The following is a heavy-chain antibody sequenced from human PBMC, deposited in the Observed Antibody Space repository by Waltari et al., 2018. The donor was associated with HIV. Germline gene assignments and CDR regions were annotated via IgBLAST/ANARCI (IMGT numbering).Heavy chain of an antibody. V-gene: IGHV3-30*04. Sequence: QVQLVESGGGVVQPGTSLRLSCAASGFTFSDYAVHWVRQAPGKGLEWVAVISDAGSDKYYADSVRGRFIISRDNSKNTLFLQMNSLRAEDTAVYYCARAGGYYRHFAYWGQGTLVTVSS. CDR3: ARAGGYYRHFAY. J-gene: IGHJ4*02. CDR2: ISDAGSDK. D-gene: IGHD3-22*01. CDR1: GFTFSDYA.